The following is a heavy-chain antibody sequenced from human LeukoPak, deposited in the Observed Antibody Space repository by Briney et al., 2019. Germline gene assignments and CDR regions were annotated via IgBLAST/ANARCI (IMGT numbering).Heavy chain of an antibody. CDR2: IYTSGST. J-gene: IGHJ4*02. CDR1: GGSISSGSYY. Sequence: SETLSLTCTVSGGSISSGSYYWSWVRQPAGKGLEWIGRIYTSGSTNYNPSLKSRVTISVDTSKNQFSLKLSSVTAADTAVYYCARVVEDYYDSSGYYYYFDYWGQGTLVTVSS. CDR3: ARVVEDYYDSSGYYYYFDY. V-gene: IGHV4-61*02. D-gene: IGHD3-22*01.